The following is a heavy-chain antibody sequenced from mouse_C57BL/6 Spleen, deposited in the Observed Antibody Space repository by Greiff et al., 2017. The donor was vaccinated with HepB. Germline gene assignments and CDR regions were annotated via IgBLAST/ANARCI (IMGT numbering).Heavy chain of an antibody. J-gene: IGHJ1*03. CDR1: GFSLTSYA. Sequence: QVQLKESGPGLVAPSQSLSITCTVSGFSLTSYAISWVRQPPGKGLEWLGVIWTGGGTNYNSALKSRLSISKDNSKSQVFLKMNSLQTDDTARYYCARNSHYYGSSYYWYFDVWGTGTTVTVSS. CDR2: IWTGGGT. CDR3: ARNSHYYGSSYYWYFDV. D-gene: IGHD1-1*01. V-gene: IGHV2-9-1*01.